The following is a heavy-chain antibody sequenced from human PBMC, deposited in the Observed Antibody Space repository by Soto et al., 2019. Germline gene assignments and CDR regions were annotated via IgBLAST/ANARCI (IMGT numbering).Heavy chain of an antibody. V-gene: IGHV3-30*18. CDR1: GFTFSSYG. CDR3: AKDGDEGVLDY. J-gene: IGHJ4*02. CDR2: ISYDGSNK. Sequence: QVQLVESGGGVVQPGRSLRLSCAASGFTFSSYGMHWVRQAPGKGLEWVAVISYDGSNKYYADSVKGRFTISRDNSKNTSYLQMNSLRAEDTAVYYCAKDGDEGVLDYWGQGTLVTVSS. D-gene: IGHD3-10*01.